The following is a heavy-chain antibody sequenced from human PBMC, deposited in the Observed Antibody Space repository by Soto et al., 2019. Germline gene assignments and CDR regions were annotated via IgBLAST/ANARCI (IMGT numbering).Heavy chain of an antibody. CDR1: GGTFSSYA. Sequence: GASVKVSCKASGGTFSSYAISWVRQAPGQGLEWMGGIIPIFGTANYAQKFQGRVTITADESTSTAYMELSSLRSEDTAVYYCATEYYDSSPSDAFDIWGQGTMVTVSS. CDR2: IIPIFGTA. D-gene: IGHD3-22*01. V-gene: IGHV1-69*13. CDR3: ATEYYDSSPSDAFDI. J-gene: IGHJ3*02.